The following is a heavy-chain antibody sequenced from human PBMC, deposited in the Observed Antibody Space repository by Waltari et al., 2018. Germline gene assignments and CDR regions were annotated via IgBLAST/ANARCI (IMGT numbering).Heavy chain of an antibody. D-gene: IGHD2-2*01. Sequence: QVQLQESGPGLVKPSETLSLTCTVSGGSISSYYWSWIRQPAGKGLEWIGRIYTSGSTNYNPSLKSRVTMSVDTSKNQFSLKLSSVTAADTAVYYCARALYCSSTSCYEGDYFDYWGQGTLVTVSS. CDR1: GGSISSYY. CDR3: ARALYCSSTSCYEGDYFDY. V-gene: IGHV4-4*07. CDR2: IYTSGST. J-gene: IGHJ4*02.